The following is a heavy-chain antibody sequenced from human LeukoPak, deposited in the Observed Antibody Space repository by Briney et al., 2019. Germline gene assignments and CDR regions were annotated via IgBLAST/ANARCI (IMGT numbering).Heavy chain of an antibody. J-gene: IGHJ4*02. D-gene: IGHD3-10*01. CDR2: IYYGGSS. Sequence: SETLSLTCAVYGGSFSGYYWSWIRQPPGKGLEWIGSIYYGGSSNYNPSLKSRVTISVDTSKNQFSLKVSSVTAADTAVYYCARYNGSGRDADYWGQGTLVTVSS. CDR1: GGSFSGYY. CDR3: ARYNGSGRDADY. V-gene: IGHV4-34*10.